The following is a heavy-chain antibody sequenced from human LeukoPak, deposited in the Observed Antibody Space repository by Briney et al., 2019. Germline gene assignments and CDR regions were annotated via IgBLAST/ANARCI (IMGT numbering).Heavy chain of an antibody. Sequence: AASVKVSCKASGYTFTSYGISWVRQAPGQGLEWMGWISAYNGNTNYAQKLQGRVTMTTDTSTSTAYMELRSLRSDDTAVYYCASTGKAYDILTGYYGEDAFDIWGQGTMVTVSS. V-gene: IGHV1-18*01. CDR1: GYTFTSYG. D-gene: IGHD3-9*01. J-gene: IGHJ3*02. CDR2: ISAYNGNT. CDR3: ASTGKAYDILTGYYGEDAFDI.